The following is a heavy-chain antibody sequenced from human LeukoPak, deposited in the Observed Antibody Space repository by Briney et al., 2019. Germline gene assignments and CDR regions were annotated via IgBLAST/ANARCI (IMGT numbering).Heavy chain of an antibody. V-gene: IGHV3-23*01. CDR3: AKGGYCSSTSCLYYMDV. J-gene: IGHJ6*03. CDR1: GFTFSSYA. Sequence: PGGSLRLSCAASGFTFSSYAMSWVRQAPGKGLEWVSAISGSGGSTYYADSVKGRFTISRDNSKNTLYLQMNSLRAEDTAVYYCAKGGYCSSTSCLYYMDVWGKGTTVTVSS. D-gene: IGHD2-2*01. CDR2: ISGSGGST.